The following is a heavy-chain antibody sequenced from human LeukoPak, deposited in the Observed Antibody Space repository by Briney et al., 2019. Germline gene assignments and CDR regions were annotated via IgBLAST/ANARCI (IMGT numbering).Heavy chain of an antibody. CDR2: ISAYNGNT. D-gene: IGHD6-6*01. Sequence: ASVKVSRKASGYTFTSYGISWVRQAPGQGLEWMGWISAYNGNTNYAQKLQGRVTMTTDTSTSTAYMELRSLRSDDTAVYYCARSLEEIAARRMVPSDYWGQGTLVTVSS. V-gene: IGHV1-18*01. CDR1: GYTFTSYG. CDR3: ARSLEEIAARRMVPSDY. J-gene: IGHJ4*02.